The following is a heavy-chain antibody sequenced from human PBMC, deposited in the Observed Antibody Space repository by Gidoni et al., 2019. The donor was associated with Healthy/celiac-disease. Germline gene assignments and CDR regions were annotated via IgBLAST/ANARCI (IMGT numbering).Heavy chain of an antibody. CDR3: ARAATDYGGNHDAFDI. CDR1: GGSFSGYY. D-gene: IGHD4-17*01. CDR2: INHSGST. V-gene: IGHV4-34*01. Sequence: QVQLQQWGAGLLKPSETLSLTCAVYGGSFSGYYWSWIRQPPGKGLAWIGEINHSGSTNYNPSLKSRVTISVDTSKNQFSLKLSSVTAADTAVYYCARAATDYGGNHDAFDIWGQGTMVTVSS. J-gene: IGHJ3*02.